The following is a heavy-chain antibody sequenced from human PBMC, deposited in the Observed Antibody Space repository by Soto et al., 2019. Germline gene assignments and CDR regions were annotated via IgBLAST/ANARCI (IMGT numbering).Heavy chain of an antibody. CDR2: MYYSGST. D-gene: IGHD6-13*01. V-gene: IGHV4-31*03. Sequence: QVQLRESGPGLVKPSQTLSLTCTVSGGSINSGGYYWNWIRQHPGKGLEWIGYMYYSGSTYSNPCHRIRVIISADTSENHFSLKLSSVTAADTAVYFCARGYRQSGYSSSWVFDYWGQGNLVNVSS. CDR3: ARGYRQSGYSSSWVFDY. J-gene: IGHJ4*02. CDR1: GGSINSGGYY.